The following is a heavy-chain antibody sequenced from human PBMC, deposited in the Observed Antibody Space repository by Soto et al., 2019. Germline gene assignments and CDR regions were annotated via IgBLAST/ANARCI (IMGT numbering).Heavy chain of an antibody. Sequence: PGRSLRLSCAASVFTFISYWMSWVRQAPGKGLEWVANIKQDGSEKYYVDSVKGRFTISRDNAKNSLYLQMNSLRAEDTAVYYCARVRAIKRLGEFIDYWGQGALVTVSS. V-gene: IGHV3-7*03. CDR1: VFTFISYW. D-gene: IGHD3-16*01. CDR3: ARVRAIKRLGEFIDY. CDR2: IKQDGSEK. J-gene: IGHJ4*02.